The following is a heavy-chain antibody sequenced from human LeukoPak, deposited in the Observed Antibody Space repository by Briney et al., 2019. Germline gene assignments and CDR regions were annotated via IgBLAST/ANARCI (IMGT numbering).Heavy chain of an antibody. Sequence: RASVTVSCTASGGTFSSYAISWVRQAPGQGLEWMGRIIPILGIANYAQKFQGRVTITPDKSTSTASMELSSLRSEDTAVYYRARERTAMTVFDYWGQGTLVTVSS. D-gene: IGHD5-18*01. V-gene: IGHV1-69*10. J-gene: IGHJ4*02. CDR1: GGTFSSYA. CDR3: ARERTAMTVFDY. CDR2: IIPILGIA.